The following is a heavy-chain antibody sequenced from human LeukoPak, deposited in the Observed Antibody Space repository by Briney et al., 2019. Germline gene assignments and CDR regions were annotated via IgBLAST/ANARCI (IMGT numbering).Heavy chain of an antibody. CDR2: INHSGST. CDR3: ARWRDGHFDY. V-gene: IGHV4-34*01. J-gene: IGHJ4*02. Sequence: PSETLSLTCAVYGGSFSGYYWSWIRQPPGKGLEWIGEINHSGSTNYNPSLKSRVTISVDTSKNQFSLKLSSVTAAGTAVYYCARWRDGHFDYWGQGTLVTVSS. CDR1: GGSFSGYY.